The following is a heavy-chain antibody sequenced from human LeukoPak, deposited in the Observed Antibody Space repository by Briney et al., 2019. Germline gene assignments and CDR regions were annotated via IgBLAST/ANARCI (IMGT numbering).Heavy chain of an antibody. CDR2: INHSGST. CDR3: ARAGNYYDTTAYYFDY. Sequence: SETLSLTCAVYGGSFSGYYWSWIRQPPGKGLEWIGEINHSGSTNYNPSLKSRVTISVDTSKNQFSLKLSSVTAADTAVYYCARAGNYYDTTAYYFDYWGQGNPVTVSS. CDR1: GGSFSGYY. J-gene: IGHJ4*02. V-gene: IGHV4-34*01. D-gene: IGHD3-22*01.